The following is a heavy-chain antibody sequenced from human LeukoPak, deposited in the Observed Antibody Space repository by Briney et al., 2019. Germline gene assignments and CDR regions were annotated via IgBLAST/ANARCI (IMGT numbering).Heavy chain of an antibody. D-gene: IGHD4-17*01. CDR3: AREYGDLDY. CDR2: INPNGGT. J-gene: IGHJ4*02. Sequence: PSETLSLTCTVSGGSISGFYWSWLRQPAGKGLEWIGRINPNGGTNYNPSLKSRVTMSTDTSSNKFSLKLRSVTAADTAVYYCAREYGDLDYGGRGTLVTVSS. V-gene: IGHV4-4*07. CDR1: GGSISGFY.